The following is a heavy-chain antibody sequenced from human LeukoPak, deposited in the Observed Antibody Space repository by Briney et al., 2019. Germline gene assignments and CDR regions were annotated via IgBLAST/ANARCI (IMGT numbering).Heavy chain of an antibody. D-gene: IGHD3-10*01. CDR3: AKLTSGSGSSALFDY. CDR1: GFTFSSYA. CDR2: ISGSGGST. Sequence: GGSLRLSCAASGFTFSSYAMSWVRQAPAKGLEWVSAISGSGGSTYYADSVKGRFTISRDNSKNTLYLQMNSLRAEDTAVYYCAKLTSGSGSSALFDYWGQGTLVTVSS. J-gene: IGHJ4*02. V-gene: IGHV3-23*01.